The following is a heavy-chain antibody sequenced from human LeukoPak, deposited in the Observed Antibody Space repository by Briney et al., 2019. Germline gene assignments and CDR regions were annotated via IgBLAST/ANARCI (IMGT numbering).Heavy chain of an antibody. CDR3: AKSYSGSYFDY. D-gene: IGHD1-26*01. CDR2: ISGSGGNT. V-gene: IGHV3-23*01. Sequence: GSLRLSCAASGFTFSSYAMNWVRQAPGKGLEWVSAISGSGGNTYYADSVKGRFTISRDNSKNTLYLQMNSLRAGDTAVYYCAKSYSGSYFDYWGQGTLVTVSS. CDR1: GFTFSSYA. J-gene: IGHJ4*02.